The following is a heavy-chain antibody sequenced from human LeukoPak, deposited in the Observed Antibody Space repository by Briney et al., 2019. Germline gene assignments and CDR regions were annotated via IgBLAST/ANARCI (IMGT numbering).Heavy chain of an antibody. D-gene: IGHD2-2*01. CDR2: IRYDGSNK. V-gene: IGHV3-30*02. CDR1: GFTFSSYG. J-gene: IGHJ4*02. Sequence: PGGSLRLSCAASGFTFSSYGMHWVRQAPGKGLEWVAFIRYDGSNKYYADSVKGRFTISRDNSKNTLYLQMDSLRAEDTAVYYCAKTSTSYCSSTSCYDLDYWGQGTLVTVSS. CDR3: AKTSTSYCSSTSCYDLDY.